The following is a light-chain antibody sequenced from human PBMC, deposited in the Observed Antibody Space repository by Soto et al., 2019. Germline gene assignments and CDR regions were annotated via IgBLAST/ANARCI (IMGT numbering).Light chain of an antibody. J-gene: IGKJ5*01. CDR3: MKALQNPVT. CDR2: LGS. CDR1: QSLLHLNGNNY. V-gene: IGKV2-28*01. Sequence: DIVMTQSPLSLPITPGEPASISCRSSQSLLHLNGNNYLDWYLQKPGQSPQLLIYLGSNRASGVPDRFSGSGSGTYFTLKISRVEAEDVGIYYCMKALQNPVTFGQGTRLEIK.